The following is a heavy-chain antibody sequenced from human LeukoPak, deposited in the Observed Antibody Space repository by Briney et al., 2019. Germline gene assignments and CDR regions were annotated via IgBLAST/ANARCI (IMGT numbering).Heavy chain of an antibody. V-gene: IGHV3-9*01. CDR3: ARNPDCDY. CDR2: ISWDSRSI. CDR1: GFTFDDFA. J-gene: IGHJ4*02. Sequence: PGRSLRLSCAASGFTFDDFAMHWVRQGPGKGLEWVSGISWDSRSIGYADSVKGRFTISRDNAKNSLYLQINSLRAEDTAVYYCARNPDCDYWGQGTLVTVSS.